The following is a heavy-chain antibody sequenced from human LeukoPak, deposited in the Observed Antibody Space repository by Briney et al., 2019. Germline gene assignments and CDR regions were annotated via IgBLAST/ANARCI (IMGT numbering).Heavy chain of an antibody. CDR3: ASHIGERGTTVVSSDY. D-gene: IGHD4-23*01. CDR2: ISSSGSTI. CDR1: GFTFSDYY. J-gene: IGHJ4*02. V-gene: IGHV3-11*01. Sequence: GESLRLSCTASGFTFSDYYMSWIRQAPGKGLEWVSYISSSGSTIYYADSVKGRFTISRDNAKNSLYLQMNSLRAEDTAVYYCASHIGERGTTVVSSDYWGQGTLVTVSS.